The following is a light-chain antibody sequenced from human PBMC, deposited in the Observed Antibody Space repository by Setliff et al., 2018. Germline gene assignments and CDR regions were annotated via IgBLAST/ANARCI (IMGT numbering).Light chain of an antibody. CDR1: SSGVGGYNY. CDR3: STNTGSTTLVL. V-gene: IGLV2-14*03. Sequence: QSALTQPAAVSGSPGQSITISCAGSSSGVGGYNYVSRYQQHPGKAPKLIISDVNNRPSGVSHRFSGSKSGNAASLTISDLQVEDEADYYCSTNTGSTTLVLFGAGTKVTVL. CDR2: DVN. J-gene: IGLJ2*01.